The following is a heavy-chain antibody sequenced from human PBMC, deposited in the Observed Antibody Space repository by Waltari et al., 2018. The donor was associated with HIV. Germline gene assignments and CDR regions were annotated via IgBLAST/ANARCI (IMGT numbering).Heavy chain of an antibody. Sequence: LVESGGDLVQSGTSLRLSCEASRFIFSGYDMFWVRQAPGKGLEWVAVISNDGNDKKYVDSVKGRFNVSRDNVKNTLYLYMSRLRPEDTAVYYCVRETSGRDAFDIWGLGTQVIVSS. CDR2: ISNDGNDK. J-gene: IGHJ3*02. V-gene: IGHV3-30*15. D-gene: IGHD2-15*01. CDR3: VRETSGRDAFDI. CDR1: RFIFSGYD.